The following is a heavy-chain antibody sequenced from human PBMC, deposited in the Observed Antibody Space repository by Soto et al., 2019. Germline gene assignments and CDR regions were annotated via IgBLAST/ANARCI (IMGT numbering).Heavy chain of an antibody. CDR1: GFTFSSYG. CDR3: AKDSSLYGDYYYYGMDV. V-gene: IGHV3-30*18. Sequence: PGGSLRLSCAASGFTFSSYGMHWVRQAPGKGLEWVAVISYDGSNKYYADSVKGRFTISRDNSKNTLYLQMNSLRAEDTAVYYCAKDSSLYGDYYYYGMDVWGQGTTVTV. J-gene: IGHJ6*02. D-gene: IGHD4-17*01. CDR2: ISYDGSNK.